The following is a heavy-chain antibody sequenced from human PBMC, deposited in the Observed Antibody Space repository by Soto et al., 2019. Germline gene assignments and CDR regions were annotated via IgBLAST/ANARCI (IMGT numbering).Heavy chain of an antibody. J-gene: IGHJ6*02. Sequence: SATLSLTCTVSGGSISSYYWSWIRQPPGKGLEWIGYIYYSGSTNYNPSLKSRVTISVDTSKNQFSLKLSSVTAADTAVYYCARVKYSSYPAYYYYGMDVWGQGTTVTVS. V-gene: IGHV4-59*01. CDR2: IYYSGST. D-gene: IGHD6-6*01. CDR3: ARVKYSSYPAYYYYGMDV. CDR1: GGSISSYY.